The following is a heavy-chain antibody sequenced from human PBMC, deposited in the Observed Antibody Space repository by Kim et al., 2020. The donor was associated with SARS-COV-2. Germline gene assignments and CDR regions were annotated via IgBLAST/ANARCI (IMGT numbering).Heavy chain of an antibody. Sequence: NPSLKHRVTRSVDTSRNQFSLKLTSVTAADTAVYYCARDLRDYGSGTDYWGQGTLVMVSS. V-gene: IGHV4-39*07. CDR3: ARDLRDYGSGTDY. J-gene: IGHJ4*02. D-gene: IGHD3-10*01.